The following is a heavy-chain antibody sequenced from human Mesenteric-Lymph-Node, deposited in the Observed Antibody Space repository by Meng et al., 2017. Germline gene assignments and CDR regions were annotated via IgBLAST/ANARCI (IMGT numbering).Heavy chain of an antibody. Sequence: ASVKVSCKASGYTFTSYGISWVRQAPGQGLEWMGWVSGYTGKTNYAQNVQGRVIMTRNTSISTAYMELSSLRSEDTAVYYCARGCAGQLRDYYGMDVWGQGTTVTVSS. CDR3: ARGCAGQLRDYYGMDV. CDR2: VSGYTGKT. J-gene: IGHJ6*02. D-gene: IGHD1-1*01. V-gene: IGHV1-18*01. CDR1: GYTFTSYG.